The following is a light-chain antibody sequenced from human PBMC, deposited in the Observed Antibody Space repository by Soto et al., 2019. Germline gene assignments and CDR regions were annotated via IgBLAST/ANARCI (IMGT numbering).Light chain of an antibody. CDR3: QQYGSSPAT. CDR2: GAS. CDR1: QSISSK. Sequence: EIVMTQSPATLSVSPGERATLSCRASQSISSKLAWFQEKPGQAPRLLFYGASTRATGVPARFSGSGSGTEFTLTISSLQSEDFAVYYCQQYGSSPATFGQGTKLEIK. V-gene: IGKV3-15*01. J-gene: IGKJ2*01.